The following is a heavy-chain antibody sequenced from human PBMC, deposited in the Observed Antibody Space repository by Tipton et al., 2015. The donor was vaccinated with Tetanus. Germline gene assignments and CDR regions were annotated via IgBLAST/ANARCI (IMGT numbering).Heavy chain of an antibody. CDR1: GYTFTTSD. J-gene: IGHJ5*02. CDR2: MNPNNGNT. Sequence: QSGAEVKKPRASVKVSCQASGYTFTTSDIIWLRQATGQGLEWMGWMNPNNGNTGSAQKFQGRVTMTRNTAISTAYMELNSLTSDDTAVYYCARERSITGSTEFDPWGQGTLVTV. V-gene: IGHV1-8*01. CDR3: ARERSITGSTEFDP. D-gene: IGHD1-7*01.